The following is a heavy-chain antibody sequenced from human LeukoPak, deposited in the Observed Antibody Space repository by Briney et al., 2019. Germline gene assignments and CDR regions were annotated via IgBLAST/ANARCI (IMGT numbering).Heavy chain of an antibody. Sequence: SETLSLTCTVSGGSISSGSYYWCWIRQPAGKGLEWIGRIYTSGSTNYNPSLKSRVTISVDTSKNQFSLKLSSVTAADTAVYYCARDGWNYDILTGYKYYFDYWGQGTLVTVSS. J-gene: IGHJ4*02. CDR3: ARDGWNYDILTGYKYYFDY. CDR1: GGSISSGSYY. D-gene: IGHD3-9*01. CDR2: IYTSGST. V-gene: IGHV4-61*02.